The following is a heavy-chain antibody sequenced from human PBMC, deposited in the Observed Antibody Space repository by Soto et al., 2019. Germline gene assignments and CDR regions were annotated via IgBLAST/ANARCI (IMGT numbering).Heavy chain of an antibody. Sequence: GASVKVSCKASGYTFTSYGISWVRQAPGQGLEWMGWISAYNGNTNYAQKLQGRVTMTTDTSTSTAYMELRSLRSDDTAVYYCARDSSGWYRSTIDYWGQGTLVTVSS. D-gene: IGHD6-19*01. V-gene: IGHV1-18*04. CDR1: GYTFTSYG. J-gene: IGHJ4*02. CDR2: ISAYNGNT. CDR3: ARDSSGWYRSTIDY.